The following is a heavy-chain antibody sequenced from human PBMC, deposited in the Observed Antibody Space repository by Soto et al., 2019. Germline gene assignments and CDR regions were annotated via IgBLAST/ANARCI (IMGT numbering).Heavy chain of an antibody. CDR2: ISSSGSTI. Sequence: PRLSRAASGFSFSSYERNWVRQAPGKGLEWGSYISSSGSTIYYADSVKGRFTISRDNAKNSLYLQMNSLRAEDTAVYYCARDGSGYYYDSSGYSHPHDYFDYWGPRTLVTVSS. V-gene: IGHV3-48*03. CDR3: ARDGSGYYYDSSGYSHPHDYFDY. D-gene: IGHD3-22*01. J-gene: IGHJ4*02. CDR1: GFSFSSYE.